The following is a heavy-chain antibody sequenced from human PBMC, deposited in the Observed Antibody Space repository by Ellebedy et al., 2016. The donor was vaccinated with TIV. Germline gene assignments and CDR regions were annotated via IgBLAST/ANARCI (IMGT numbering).Heavy chain of an antibody. J-gene: IGHJ4*01. CDR1: GFTFSSYA. V-gene: IGHV3-23*01. CDR2: VSGSGGTT. D-gene: IGHD2-21*02. Sequence: GESLKISCAASGFTFSSYAMSWVRQAPGKGLEWVSAVSGSGGTTYYADSVKGRFTISRDNSKNTLYLQMNSLRAEVTAVYYCPKGQRVVTAPFDYWGHGTLVTVSS. CDR3: PKGQRVVTAPFDY.